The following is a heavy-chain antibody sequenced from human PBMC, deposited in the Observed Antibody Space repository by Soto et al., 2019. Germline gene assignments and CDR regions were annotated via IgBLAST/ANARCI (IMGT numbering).Heavy chain of an antibody. D-gene: IGHD4-17*01. Sequence: GGSLRLSCAASGFTFSSYGMHWVRQAPGKGLEWVAVISYDGSNKYYADSVKGRFTISRDNSKNTLYLQMNSLRAEDTAVYYCAKDLNYYGDYVFYYMDVWGKGTTVTVSS. J-gene: IGHJ6*03. CDR3: AKDLNYYGDYVFYYMDV. CDR2: ISYDGSNK. V-gene: IGHV3-30*18. CDR1: GFTFSSYG.